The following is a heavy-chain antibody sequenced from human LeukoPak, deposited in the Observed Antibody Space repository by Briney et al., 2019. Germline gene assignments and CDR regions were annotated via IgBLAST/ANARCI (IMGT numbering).Heavy chain of an antibody. CDR2: ISAYNGNT. J-gene: IGHJ4*02. V-gene: IGHV1-18*01. CDR3: ARDSRAAAGAPVDY. D-gene: IGHD6-13*01. Sequence: GASVNVSFKASGYTFTIHGISWVRRAPGQGLEWMGWISAYNGNTNYAQKLQGRVTMTTDTSTSTAYMELRSLRSDDTAVYYCARDSRAAAGAPVDYWGQGTLVTVSS. CDR1: GYTFTIHG.